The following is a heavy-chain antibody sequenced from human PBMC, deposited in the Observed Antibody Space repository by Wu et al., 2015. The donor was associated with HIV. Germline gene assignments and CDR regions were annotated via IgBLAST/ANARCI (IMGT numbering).Heavy chain of an antibody. Sequence: QVQLVQSGAEVKKPGSSVKVSCKASGGTFSSYAISWVRQAPGQGLEWMGGIIPIFGTANYAQKFQGRVTITADESTSTAYMELSSLRSEDTAVYYCARVMIITRMYSAAIRGWFDPWGQGTLVTVSS. CDR3: ARVMIITRMYSAAIRGWFDP. D-gene: IGHD2-2*02. CDR2: IIPIFGTA. V-gene: IGHV1-69*12. CDR1: GGTFSSYA. J-gene: IGHJ5*02.